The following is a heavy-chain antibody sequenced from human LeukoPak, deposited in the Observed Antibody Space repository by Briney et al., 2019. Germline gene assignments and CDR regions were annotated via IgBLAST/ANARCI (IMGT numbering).Heavy chain of an antibody. J-gene: IGHJ4*02. CDR1: GYTFTSYD. V-gene: IGHV1-8*01. CDR3: ARGNMDTCSTTRCFSLDY. D-gene: IGHD5-18*01. CDR2: MNPNSGNT. Sequence: GASVKVSCKASGYTFTSYDINWVRQATGQGLEWMGWMNPNSGNTGYAQKFQGRVTMARNTSISTAYMELSSLRSEDMAVYYCARGNMDTCSTTRCFSLDYWGQGTLVTVSS.